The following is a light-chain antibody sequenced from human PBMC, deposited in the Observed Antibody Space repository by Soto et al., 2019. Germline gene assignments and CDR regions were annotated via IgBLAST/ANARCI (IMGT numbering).Light chain of an antibody. CDR1: QSIVYSDGNAY. CDR3: MQCTRWPSVT. V-gene: IGKV2-30*01. CDR2: KAF. J-gene: IGKJ2*01. Sequence: DVVMTQSPLSLPVTLGQPASISCRSSQSIVYSDGNAYLSWFQQRPGQSPRRLIYKAFNRDSGVPARFSGSGSGTDCTLKISRLEAEDVGVYYCMQCTRWPSVTFGQGTKVEIK.